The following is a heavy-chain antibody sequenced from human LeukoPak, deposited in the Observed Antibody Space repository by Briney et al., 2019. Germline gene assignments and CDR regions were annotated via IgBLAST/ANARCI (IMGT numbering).Heavy chain of an antibody. CDR2: IYSNGST. CDR3: ASGVWALA. J-gene: IGHJ5*02. V-gene: IGHV4-39*01. CDR1: GHSITSNRYC. Sequence: PSETLSLTCTVSGHSITSNRYCWGWLRQPPGKGLEWIGAIYSNGSTYYNPSLQSRITISVDTSTNYFSLRLSSVTAADTAVYYCASGVWALAWGQGTPVTVSS. D-gene: IGHD2-21*02.